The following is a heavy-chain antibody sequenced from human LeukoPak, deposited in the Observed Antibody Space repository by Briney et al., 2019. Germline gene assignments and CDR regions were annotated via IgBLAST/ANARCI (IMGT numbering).Heavy chain of an antibody. D-gene: IGHD3-10*01. V-gene: IGHV4-34*01. CDR2: INHSGST. CDR3: AKSNGYGLVDI. J-gene: IGHJ3*02. Sequence: SETLSLTCAVYGGSFSGYYWSWLRQPPGKGLEWIGEINHSGSTNYNPSLKSRVTISVDTSKNQLSLKLSSVTAADTAVYYCAKSNGYGLVDIWGQGTMVTVSS. CDR1: GGSFSGYY.